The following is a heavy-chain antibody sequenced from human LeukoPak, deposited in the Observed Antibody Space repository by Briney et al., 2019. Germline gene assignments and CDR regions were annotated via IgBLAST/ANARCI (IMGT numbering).Heavy chain of an antibody. J-gene: IGHJ4*02. D-gene: IGHD3-16*02. Sequence: SQTLSLTCTVSGGSISSGSYYWSWIRQPAGKGLEWIGRIYTSGSTNYNPSLKSRVTISVDTSKNQFSLKLSSVTAADTPVNYCARSDYVWGSYRYLDYWGQGTLVTVSS. V-gene: IGHV4-61*02. CDR1: GGSISSGSYY. CDR2: IYTSGST. CDR3: ARSDYVWGSYRYLDY.